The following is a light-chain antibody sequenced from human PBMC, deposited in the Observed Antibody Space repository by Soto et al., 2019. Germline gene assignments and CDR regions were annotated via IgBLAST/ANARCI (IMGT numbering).Light chain of an antibody. CDR3: QTWGTYVV. Sequence: QPVLTQSPSASASLGASVKLTCTLSSGHSSYAIAWHQQQPEKGPRYLMKLNSDGSHSKGDGIPDRFSGSSSGAERYLTISSLQSEDEADYYCQTWGTYVVFGGGTQLTFL. J-gene: IGLJ2*01. V-gene: IGLV4-69*01. CDR1: SGHSSYA. CDR2: LNSDGSH.